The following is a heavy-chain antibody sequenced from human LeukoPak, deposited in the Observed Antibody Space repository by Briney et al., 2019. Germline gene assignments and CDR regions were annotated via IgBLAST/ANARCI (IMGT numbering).Heavy chain of an antibody. CDR2: INPEGGST. Sequence: GGSLRLSCAASGFTFSIHWMHWVRQAPGKGLVGVSRINPEGGSTNYADSVKGRFTISRDNAKKTLYLQMNSLRAEDTAAYYCARDKMDYWGQGILVTVS. V-gene: IGHV3-74*01. D-gene: IGHD2-2*03. CDR3: ARDKMDY. CDR1: GFTFSIHW. J-gene: IGHJ4*02.